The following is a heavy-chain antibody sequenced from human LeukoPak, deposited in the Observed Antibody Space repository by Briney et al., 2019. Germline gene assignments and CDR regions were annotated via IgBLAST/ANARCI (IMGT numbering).Heavy chain of an antibody. J-gene: IGHJ5*02. CDR2: IIPIFGTA. CDR1: GGTFSSYA. Sequence: SVKVSCKASGGTFSSYAISWVRQAPGQGLEWMGGIIPIFGTANYAQKFHGRVTITTDESTSTAYMELSSLRSDDTAVYYCARPAERVIVVVPAARTNWFDPWGQGTLVTVSS. D-gene: IGHD2-2*01. V-gene: IGHV1-69*05. CDR3: ARPAERVIVVVPAARTNWFDP.